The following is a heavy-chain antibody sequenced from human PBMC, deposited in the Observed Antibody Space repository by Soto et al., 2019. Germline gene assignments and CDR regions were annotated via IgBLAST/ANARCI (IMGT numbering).Heavy chain of an antibody. CDR2: ISTDSGNT. V-gene: IGHV1-3*04. J-gene: IGHJ6*02. CDR1: GYTFTRFA. CDR3: ARDTSSGWYRGTYYVMDV. D-gene: IGHD6-19*01. Sequence: ASVKVSCKASGYTFTRFAMHWVRQAPGQRLEWMGWISTDSGNTRYSQKFQGRVSITSNTSASTAYMELNSLRSEDTAVYYCARDTSSGWYRGTYYVMDVCGQGTTVTVSS.